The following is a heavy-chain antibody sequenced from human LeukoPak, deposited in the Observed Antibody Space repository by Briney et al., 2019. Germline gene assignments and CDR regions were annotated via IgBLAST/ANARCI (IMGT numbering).Heavy chain of an antibody. CDR3: AKEGYYGSGWNWFDP. CDR1: GFTFDDYA. J-gene: IGHJ5*02. V-gene: IGHV3-9*01. D-gene: IGHD3-10*01. CDR2: ISWNSGSI. Sequence: GRSLRLSCAASGFTFDDYAMHWVRQAPGKGLEGVSGISWNSGSIGYADSVKGRFTISRDNAKNSLYLQMNSLRAEDTALYYCAKEGYYGSGWNWFDPWGQGTLVTVSS.